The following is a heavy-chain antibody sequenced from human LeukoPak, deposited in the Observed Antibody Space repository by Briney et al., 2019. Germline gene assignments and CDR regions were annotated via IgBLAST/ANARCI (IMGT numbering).Heavy chain of an antibody. CDR1: GFTFGSYA. Sequence: GGSLRLSCAASGFTFGSYAMHWVRQAPGKGLEWVATISFDGSNKYYADSVKGRFTISRDNSKNTLYLQMNSLRAEDTAVYYCARDPYYYDSSGYLSYFDYWGQGTLVTVSS. D-gene: IGHD3-22*01. V-gene: IGHV3-30*04. CDR3: ARDPYYYDSSGYLSYFDY. CDR2: ISFDGSNK. J-gene: IGHJ4*02.